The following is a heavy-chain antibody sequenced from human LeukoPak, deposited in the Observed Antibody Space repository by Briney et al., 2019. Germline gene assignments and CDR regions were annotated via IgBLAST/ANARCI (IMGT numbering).Heavy chain of an antibody. CDR3: ARDQDYYDSTWFDP. D-gene: IGHD3-22*01. V-gene: IGHV4-34*01. Sequence: SETLSLTCAVYGGSFSGYYWSWLRQPPGKGLEWIGEINHSGSTNYNPSLKSRVTISVDTSKNQFSLKLSSVTAADTAVYYCARDQDYYDSTWFDPWGQGTLVTVSS. CDR2: INHSGST. CDR1: GGSFSGYY. J-gene: IGHJ5*02.